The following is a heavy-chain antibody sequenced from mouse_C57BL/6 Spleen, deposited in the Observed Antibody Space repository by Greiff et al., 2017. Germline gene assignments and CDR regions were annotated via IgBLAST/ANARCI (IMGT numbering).Heavy chain of an antibody. V-gene: IGHV1-69*01. D-gene: IGHD3-2*01. J-gene: IGHJ3*01. Sequence: QVQLQQPGAELVMPGASVKLSCKASGYTFTSYWMHWVKQRPGQGLEWIGEIDPSDSYPNYNQQFKGKSTLTVDKSSSTAYRQLSSLTSEDSAVYYCARSDPTGFAYWGQGTLVTVSA. CDR1: GYTFTSYW. CDR2: IDPSDSYP. CDR3: ARSDPTGFAY.